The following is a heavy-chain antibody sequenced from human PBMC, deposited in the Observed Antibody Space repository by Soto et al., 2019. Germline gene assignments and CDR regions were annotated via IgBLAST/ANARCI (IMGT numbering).Heavy chain of an antibody. CDR3: ARGGYCSGASCAYMGHYYYYGMDV. D-gene: IGHD2-15*01. Sequence: PSETLSLTCTVSGGSISSSNYYWGWIRQPPGKGLEWIGSIYYSGSTYYNPSLKSRVTISVDTSKNQFSLKLISVTAADTAMYYCARGGYCSGASCAYMGHYYYYGMDVWGQGTTVTVSS. CDR1: GGSISSSNYY. V-gene: IGHV4-39*01. CDR2: IYYSGST. J-gene: IGHJ6*02.